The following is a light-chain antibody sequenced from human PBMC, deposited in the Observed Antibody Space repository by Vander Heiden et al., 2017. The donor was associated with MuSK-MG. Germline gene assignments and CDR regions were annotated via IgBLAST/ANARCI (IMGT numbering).Light chain of an antibody. Sequence: DIVLPHSPATLSLSPGESATLSCGARHGILNKYLAWYQQKPGLAPRLLIYDGSTMASGTPDRFSGSGYGTEFTLTINRLEPEDFAMYYCQQYSDSLYTFGQGTKLEIK. J-gene: IGKJ2*01. CDR1: HGILNKY. CDR3: QQYSDSLYT. V-gene: IGKV3D-20*01. CDR2: DGS.